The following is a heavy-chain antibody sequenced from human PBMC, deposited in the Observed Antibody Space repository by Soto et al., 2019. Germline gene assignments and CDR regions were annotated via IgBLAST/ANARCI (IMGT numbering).Heavy chain of an antibody. CDR3: ARALWDLIPVYVFDI. J-gene: IGHJ3*02. Sequence: QVQLAESGGGVVQPGRSLRLSCAASGFTFSSYAMHWVRQAPGKGLEWVAVISYHGDNKYYTDSVQDRFTISRDNSKNTLSLQMNSLRAEDTAVYYCARALWDLIPVYVFDIWGQGTRVTVSS. D-gene: IGHD1-26*01. V-gene: IGHV3-30-3*01. CDR2: ISYHGDNK. CDR1: GFTFSSYA.